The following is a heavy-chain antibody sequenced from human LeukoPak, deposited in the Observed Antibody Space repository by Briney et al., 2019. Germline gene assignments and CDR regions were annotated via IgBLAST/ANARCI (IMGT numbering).Heavy chain of an antibody. Sequence: PSETLSLTCAVYGGSFSGYYWSWIRQPPGKGLEWIGEINHSGSTNYNPSLKSRVTISVDTSKNQFSLKLSSVTAADTAVYYCARGGFEEQLPLDYWGQGTLVTVSS. D-gene: IGHD6-6*01. CDR1: GGSFSGYY. J-gene: IGHJ4*02. V-gene: IGHV4-34*01. CDR2: INHSGST. CDR3: ARGGFEEQLPLDY.